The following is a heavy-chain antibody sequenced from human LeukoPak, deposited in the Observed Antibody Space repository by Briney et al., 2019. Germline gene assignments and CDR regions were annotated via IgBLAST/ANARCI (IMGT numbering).Heavy chain of an antibody. CDR3: ARRAAYYDILTGYQPPNDAFDI. CDR2: IYPGDSDT. V-gene: IGHV5-51*01. Sequence: GESLKISCKGSGYSFTSYWIGWVRQMPGKGLEWMGIIYPGDSDTRYSPSFQGQVTISADKSISTAYLQWSSLKASDTAMYYCARRAAYYDILTGYQPPNDAFDIWGQGTMVTVSS. CDR1: GYSFTSYW. D-gene: IGHD3-9*01. J-gene: IGHJ3*02.